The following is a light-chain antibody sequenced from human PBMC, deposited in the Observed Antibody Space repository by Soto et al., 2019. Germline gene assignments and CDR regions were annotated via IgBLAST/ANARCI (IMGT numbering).Light chain of an antibody. V-gene: IGKV1-33*01. J-gene: IGKJ3*01. CDR2: DTS. Sequence: DIQMTQSPSSLSASVGDRVTITCQASQDISNYLNWYQQKPGKAPKLLIYDTSNLETEVPSRFSGSGSGTDFTFTISSLQPEDIATFYWQQYDNLPSFTFGPGTKVDIK. CDR3: QQYDNLPSFT. CDR1: QDISNY.